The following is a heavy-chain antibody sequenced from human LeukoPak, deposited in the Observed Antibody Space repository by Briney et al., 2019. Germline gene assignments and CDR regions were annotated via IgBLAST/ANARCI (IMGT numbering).Heavy chain of an antibody. CDR2: IKQDGSER. CDR1: GFTFSSYW. D-gene: IGHD3-10*01. Sequence: PGGSLRLSCAASGFTFSSYWMSWVRQAPGKGLEWVATIKQDGSERYYVDSVKGRFTISRDNAKNSLYLQMNSLRAEDTAVYYCARDWGLWFGENWFDPWGQGTLVTVSS. CDR3: ARDWGLWFGENWFDP. V-gene: IGHV3-7*01. J-gene: IGHJ5*02.